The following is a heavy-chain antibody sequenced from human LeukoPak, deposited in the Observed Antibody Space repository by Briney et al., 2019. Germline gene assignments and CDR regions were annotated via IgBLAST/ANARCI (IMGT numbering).Heavy chain of an antibody. V-gene: IGHV3-7*01. J-gene: IGHJ4*02. Sequence: GGSLILSCAASGFTFNIFWMSWVRQAPGKGLEWVANIKHDGSEEYYGDSVRGRFTISRDNSRNTLYLQMDSLRAEDTAVYYCARDHWELATIKNYFDFWGQGALVTVSS. CDR3: ARDHWELATIKNYFDF. CDR1: GFTFNIFW. D-gene: IGHD5-24*01. CDR2: IKHDGSEE.